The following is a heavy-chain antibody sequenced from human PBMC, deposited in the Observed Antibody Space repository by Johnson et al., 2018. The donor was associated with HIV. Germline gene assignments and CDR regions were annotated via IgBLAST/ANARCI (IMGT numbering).Heavy chain of an antibody. J-gene: IGHJ3*02. CDR2: IWYDGSNT. CDR3: TRDHRAYCGGVCYSDAFDI. V-gene: IGHV3-33*01. Sequence: QVQLVESGGGVVQPGRSLRLSCAASGFTFSSYGMHWVRQAPGKGLEWVAVIWYDGSNTYYADSVKGRFTISRDNSKNTLYLQMNSLGAEDTAVYYCTRDHRAYCGGVCYSDAFDIWGQGTMVTVSS. CDR1: GFTFSSYG. D-gene: IGHD2-21*02.